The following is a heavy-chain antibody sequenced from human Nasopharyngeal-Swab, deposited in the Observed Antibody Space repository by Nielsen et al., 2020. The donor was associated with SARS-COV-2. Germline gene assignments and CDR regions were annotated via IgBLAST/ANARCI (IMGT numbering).Heavy chain of an antibody. V-gene: IGHV4-59*01. CDR1: GGSFDAYY. J-gene: IGHJ5*02. Sequence: SETLSLTCTVSGGSFDAYYWTWLRQRPGKGLEWIGYIYYSGSTNNKSSLKSRVTISVDTSKNQFSLSLRSVTAADTAVYYCARGNGYCSGGSCFHWFDPWGQGTLVTVSS. CDR2: IYYSGST. D-gene: IGHD2-15*01. CDR3: ARGNGYCSGGSCFHWFDP.